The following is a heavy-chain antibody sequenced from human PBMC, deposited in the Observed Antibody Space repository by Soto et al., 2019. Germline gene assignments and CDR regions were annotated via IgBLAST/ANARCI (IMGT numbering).Heavy chain of an antibody. CDR1: GFTFSSYS. CDR2: ISSSSFSI. J-gene: IGHJ6*02. CDR3: STNESYNIYEMDA. V-gene: IGHV3-21*01. Sequence: EVQLVESGGGLVKPGGSLRLSCAASGFTFSSYSMNWVRQAPGKGLEWVSSISSSSFSINYADSVKGRFSISRDNAQNALHLQMNELSAEEMAVYYCSTNESYNIYEMDAWGQRTTVTGFS. D-gene: IGHD1-1*01.